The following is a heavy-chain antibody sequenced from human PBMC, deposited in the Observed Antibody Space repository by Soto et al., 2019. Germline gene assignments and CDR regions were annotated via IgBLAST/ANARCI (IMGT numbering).Heavy chain of an antibody. V-gene: IGHV3-23*01. J-gene: IGHJ4*01. D-gene: IGHD6-13*01. Sequence: GGSLRLSCAASGFTFSSYAMSWVRQAPGKGLEWVSAISGSGGSTYYADSVKGRFTISRDNSKNTLYLQMNSLRAEDSAVYYCAKDPVSSSWYFDYWGHGTLVTVSS. CDR2: ISGSGGST. CDR1: GFTFSSYA. CDR3: AKDPVSSSWYFDY.